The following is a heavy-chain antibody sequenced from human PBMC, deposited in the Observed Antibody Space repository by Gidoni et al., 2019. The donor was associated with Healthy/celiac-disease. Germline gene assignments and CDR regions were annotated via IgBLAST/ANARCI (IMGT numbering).Heavy chain of an antibody. CDR2: INRSGST. V-gene: IGHV4-34*01. D-gene: IGHD1-26*01. J-gene: IGHJ6*03. CDR3: ARGVGATTLPNRYYYYDMDV. CDR1: GGSFSGYY. Sequence: QVQLQQWGAGLLKPSETLSLTCAVYGGSFSGYYWSWIRLPPGKGLEWIGEINRSGSTNYNPSLKSRLTISVDTSKNQFSLKLSSVTAAATAVYYCARGVGATTLPNRYYYYDMDVWGKGTTVTVSS.